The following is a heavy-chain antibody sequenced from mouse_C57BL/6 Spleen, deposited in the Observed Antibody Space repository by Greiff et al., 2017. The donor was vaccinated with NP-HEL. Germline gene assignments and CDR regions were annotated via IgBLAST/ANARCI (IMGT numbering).Heavy chain of an antibody. J-gene: IGHJ4*01. D-gene: IGHD1-1*01. CDR3: ARVGYYGSSPYAMDY. V-gene: IGHV5-16*01. CDR1: GFTFSDYY. CDR2: INYDGSST. Sequence: EVKVVESEGGLVQPGGSMKLSCTASGFTFSDYYMAWVRQVPEKGLEWVANINYDGSSTYYLDSLKSRFIISRDNAKNILYLQMSSLKSEDTATYYCARVGYYGSSPYAMDYWGQGTSVTVSS.